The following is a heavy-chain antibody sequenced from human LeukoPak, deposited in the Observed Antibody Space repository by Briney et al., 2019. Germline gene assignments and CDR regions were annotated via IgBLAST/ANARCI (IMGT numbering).Heavy chain of an antibody. CDR3: ARGGPYYYDSSGYYYYRY. Sequence: ASVKVSCKASGYTFTGYYMHWVRQAPGQGLEWMGWINPNSGGTNYAQKFQGRVTITRNTSISTAYMELSSLRSEDTAVYYCARGGPYYYDSSGYYYYRYWGQGTLVTVSS. CDR1: GYTFTGYY. V-gene: IGHV1-2*02. CDR2: INPNSGGT. J-gene: IGHJ4*02. D-gene: IGHD3-22*01.